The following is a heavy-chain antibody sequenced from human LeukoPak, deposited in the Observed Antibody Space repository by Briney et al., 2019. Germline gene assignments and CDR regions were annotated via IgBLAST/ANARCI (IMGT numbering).Heavy chain of an antibody. V-gene: IGHV3-33*01. J-gene: IGHJ4*02. Sequence: PGRSLRLSCAASGFTFSSYGMHWVRQAPGKGLEWVAVIWYDGSNKYYADSVKGRFTISRDNSKDTLYLQMHSLRAEDTAVYYCASLEGGYYGSGSYYWGDYQFDYWGQGTLVTVSS. CDR1: GFTFSSYG. CDR2: IWYDGSNK. D-gene: IGHD3-10*01. CDR3: ASLEGGYYGSGSYYWGDYQFDY.